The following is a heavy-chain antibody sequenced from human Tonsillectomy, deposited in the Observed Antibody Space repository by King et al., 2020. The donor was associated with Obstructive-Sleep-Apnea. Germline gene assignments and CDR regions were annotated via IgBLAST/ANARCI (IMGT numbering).Heavy chain of an antibody. CDR3: ARLDGYRASGGMDV. CDR2: LYPGASET. Sequence: QLVQSGAEVKKPGESLKISWKGSGDSFTCYWIGWVRQILGKGLGWMGILYPGASETRYRPSFQAQVTISADKAISTAYLQWRSQKASDTAMYYCARLDGYRASGGMDVWGQGTTVTVSS. D-gene: IGHD5-12*01. J-gene: IGHJ6*02. V-gene: IGHV5-51*01. CDR1: GDSFTCYW.